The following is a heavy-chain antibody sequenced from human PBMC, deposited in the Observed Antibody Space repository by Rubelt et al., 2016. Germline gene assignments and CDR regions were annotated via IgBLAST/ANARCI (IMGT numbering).Heavy chain of an antibody. D-gene: IGHD6-13*01. V-gene: IGHV4-34*01. CDR1: GGSFSGYY. Sequence: QVQLQQWGAGLLKPSETLSLTCAVYGGSFSGYYWSWIRQPPGKGLEWIGEINHSGSTNYNQSLKSRVTISVEKSKNQFALKRSSGTAADTAVYYCARGPYSSIDYWGQGTLVTVSS. CDR2: INHSGST. J-gene: IGHJ4*02. CDR3: ARGPYSSIDY.